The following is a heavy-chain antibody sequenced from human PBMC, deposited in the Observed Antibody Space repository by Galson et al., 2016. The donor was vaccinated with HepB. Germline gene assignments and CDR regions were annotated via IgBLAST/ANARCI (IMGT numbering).Heavy chain of an antibody. V-gene: IGHV3-23*01. CDR3: AKGDKVTGWDN. J-gene: IGHJ4*02. D-gene: IGHD6-19*01. CDR2: VSGSGTNT. Sequence: SLRLSCAASGLTFSSCAMYWVRQAPGKGLEWVSAVSGSGTNTYHANPVKGRFTVSRDNSKNTLYLRMNSLRAEDTAVYYCAKGDKVTGWDNWGQGTLVAVSS. CDR1: GLTFSSCA.